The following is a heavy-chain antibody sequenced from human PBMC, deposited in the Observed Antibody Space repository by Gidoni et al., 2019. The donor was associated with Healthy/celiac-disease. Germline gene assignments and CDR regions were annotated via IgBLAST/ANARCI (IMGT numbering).Heavy chain of an antibody. V-gene: IGHV3-30*18. Sequence: QVQLVESGGGVVQPGRSLRLSCAASGFTFSSYGMHWVRQAPGKGLEWVAVISYDGSNKYYADSVKGRFTISRDNSKNTLYLQMNSLRAEDTAVYYCAKGLRDLDYWGQGTLVTVSS. CDR3: AKGLRDLDY. D-gene: IGHD2-15*01. CDR2: ISYDGSNK. J-gene: IGHJ4*02. CDR1: GFTFSSYG.